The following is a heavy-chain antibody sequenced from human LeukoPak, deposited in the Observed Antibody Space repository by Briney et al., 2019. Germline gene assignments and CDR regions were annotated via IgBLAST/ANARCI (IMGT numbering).Heavy chain of an antibody. D-gene: IGHD2-8*01. V-gene: IGHV3-23*01. J-gene: IGHJ4*02. CDR1: GFTFSSYW. Sequence: GGSLRLSCAAFGFTFSSYWMSWVRQAPGKGLEWVSAISGSGGSTYYADSVKGRFTISRDNSKNTLYLQMNSLRAEDTAVYYCAKDRIVLMVYARSFDYWGQGTLVTVSS. CDR2: ISGSGGST. CDR3: AKDRIVLMVYARSFDY.